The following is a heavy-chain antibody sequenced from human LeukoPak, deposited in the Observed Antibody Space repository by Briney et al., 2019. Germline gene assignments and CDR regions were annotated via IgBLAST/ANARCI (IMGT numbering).Heavy chain of an antibody. J-gene: IGHJ4*02. CDR3: ARGLRYFDWSLNYFDY. D-gene: IGHD3-9*01. CDR1: GYTFTSYG. Sequence: GASVKVSCKASGYTFTSYGISWVRQAPGQGLEWMGIINPSGGSTSYAQKFQGRVTMTRDTSTSTVYMELSSLRSEDTAVYYCARGLRYFDWSLNYFDYWGQGTLVTVSS. CDR2: INPSGGST. V-gene: IGHV1-46*01.